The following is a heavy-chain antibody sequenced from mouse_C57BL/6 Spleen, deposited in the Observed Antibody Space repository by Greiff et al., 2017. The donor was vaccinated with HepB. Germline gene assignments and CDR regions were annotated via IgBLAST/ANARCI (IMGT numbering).Heavy chain of an antibody. Sequence: VQLQQPGAELVKPGASVKMSCKASGYTFTSYWITWVKQRPGQGLEWIGDIYPGSGSTNYNEKFKSKATPTVDTSSSTAYMQLSSLTSEDSAVYYCARRGCRAFSYYFDYWGQGTTLTVSS. CDR1: GYTFTSYW. V-gene: IGHV1-55*01. J-gene: IGHJ2*01. D-gene: IGHD3-3*01. CDR3: ARRGCRAFSYYFDY. CDR2: IYPGSGST.